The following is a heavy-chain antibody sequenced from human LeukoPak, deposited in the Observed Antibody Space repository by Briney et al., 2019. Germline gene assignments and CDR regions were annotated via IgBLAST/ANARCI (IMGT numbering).Heavy chain of an antibody. J-gene: IGHJ4*02. CDR3: ARSPAAIDY. D-gene: IGHD2-2*01. CDR1: GGPVRSGSNY. V-gene: IGHV4-39*01. Sequence: SVTLYFTCNVSGGPVRSGSNYWGWTRHPQGKGLEWIGSIYYSGSTYYNPSLKSRVTISVDTSKNQFSLKLSSVTAADTAVYYCARSPAAIDYWGQGTLVTVSS. CDR2: IYYSGST.